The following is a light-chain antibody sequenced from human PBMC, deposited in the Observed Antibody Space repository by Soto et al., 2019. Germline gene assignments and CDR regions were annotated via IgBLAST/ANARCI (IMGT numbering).Light chain of an antibody. Sequence: EIVLTQSPATLSLSPGERATLSCRASQSVSSYLAWYQQKPGQAPRLLIYDASNMATGIPARFSGSGSGTDFSLTISILEPEDFAVYYCQQRSISLFTFGPGTKVDIK. CDR2: DAS. V-gene: IGKV3-11*01. CDR3: QQRSISLFT. CDR1: QSVSSY. J-gene: IGKJ3*01.